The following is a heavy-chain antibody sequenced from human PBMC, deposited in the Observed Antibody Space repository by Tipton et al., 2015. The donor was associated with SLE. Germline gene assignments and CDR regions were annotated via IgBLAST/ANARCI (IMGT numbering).Heavy chain of an antibody. CDR3: ASLLWFRVDYYGMDV. CDR1: GFTFSSYC. J-gene: IGHJ6*02. Sequence: SLRLSCAASGFTFSSYCVNWVRQSPGKGLEWVSSISSSSDHIYYADSLKGRFTISRDNAKNSLYLQMNSLRAEDTAVYYCASLLWFRVDYYGMDVWGQGTTVTVSS. D-gene: IGHD3-10*01. CDR2: ISSSSDHI. V-gene: IGHV3-21*01.